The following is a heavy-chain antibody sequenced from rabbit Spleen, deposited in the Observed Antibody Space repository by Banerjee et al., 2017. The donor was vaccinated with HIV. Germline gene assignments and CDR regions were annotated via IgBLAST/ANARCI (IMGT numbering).Heavy chain of an antibody. Sequence: QEQVVESGGGLVQPGGSLKLSCKGSGFDFSSYGVSWVRQAPGKGLEWIGYIDPVFGITYYANGVNGRFTSSSHNAQNTLFLQLNSLTAADTATYFCVREVAAKFSLWGPGTLVTVS. CDR1: GFDFSSYG. V-gene: IGHV1S47*01. CDR3: VREVAAKFSL. D-gene: IGHD4-1*01. J-gene: IGHJ4*01. CDR2: IDPVFGIT.